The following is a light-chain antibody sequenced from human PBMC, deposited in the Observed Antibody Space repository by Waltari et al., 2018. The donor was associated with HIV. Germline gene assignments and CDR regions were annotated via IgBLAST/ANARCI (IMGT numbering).Light chain of an antibody. J-gene: IGLJ1*01. CDR1: SSNIGINS. CDR3: AAWDDSLNGFV. CDR2: TNN. V-gene: IGLV1-44*01. Sequence: QSVLTQPPSASGTPGQRVTISCSGSSSNIGINSVHWYQQLPGAAPTLLIYTNNERPSGVPGRFAGSKSGTAASLAISGVQSEDEAEYYCAAWDDSLNGFVFGAGTKVTVL.